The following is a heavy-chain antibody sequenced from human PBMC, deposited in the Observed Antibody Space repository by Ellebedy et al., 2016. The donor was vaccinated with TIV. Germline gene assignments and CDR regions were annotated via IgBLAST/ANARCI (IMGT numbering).Heavy chain of an antibody. J-gene: IGHJ5*02. V-gene: IGHV3-72*01. CDR1: GFTFSDYY. Sequence: PGGSLRLSCAASGFTFSDYYMDWVRQAPGKGLEWVGFITSKPYGGTSEYAASVKGRFTISRDDSQSSLFLQMNSLKTEDTAVYYCATGEYTSTIKLTWGQGTLVTVSS. CDR3: ATGEYTSTIKLT. CDR2: ITSKPYGGTS. D-gene: IGHD1-26*01.